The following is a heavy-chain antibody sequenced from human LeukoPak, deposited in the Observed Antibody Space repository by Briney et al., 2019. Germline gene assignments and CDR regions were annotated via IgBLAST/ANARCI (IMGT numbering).Heavy chain of an antibody. CDR3: ARVVVGATMVDY. CDR1: GYTFTNYG. V-gene: IGHV1-18*01. CDR2: ISAYNGNT. D-gene: IGHD1-26*01. J-gene: IGHJ4*02. Sequence: ASVKVSCKASGYTFTNYGISWVRQAPGQGLEWMGWISAYNGNTNYAQKLQGRVTMTTDTSTSTAYMELRSLRSDDTAVYYCARVVVGATMVDYWGQGTLVTVSS.